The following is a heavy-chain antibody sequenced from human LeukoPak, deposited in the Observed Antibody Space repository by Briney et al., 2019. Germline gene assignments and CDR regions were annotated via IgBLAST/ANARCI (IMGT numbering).Heavy chain of an antibody. J-gene: IGHJ4*02. CDR2: IYYSGST. CDR1: GGSISSSSYY. Sequence: SETLSLTCTVSGGSISSSSYYWGWIRQPPGKGLEWIGSIYYSGSTYYNPSLKSRVTISVYTSKNQFSLKLSSVTAADTAVYYCARGGTVAFDYWGQGTLVTVSS. V-gene: IGHV4-39*07. D-gene: IGHD2-15*01. CDR3: ARGGTVAFDY.